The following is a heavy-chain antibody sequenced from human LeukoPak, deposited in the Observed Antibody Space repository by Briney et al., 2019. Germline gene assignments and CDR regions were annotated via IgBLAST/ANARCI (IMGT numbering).Heavy chain of an antibody. CDR3: ARGLNGSVNNPFDP. V-gene: IGHV4-34*01. J-gene: IGHJ5*02. D-gene: IGHD3-10*01. CDR2: INHSGST. CDR1: GGSFSGYY. Sequence: SEALSLTCAVYGGSFSGYYWSWIRQPPGKGLEWIGEINHSGSTNYNPSLKSRVTISVGTSKNQFSLKLGSVTAADTAVYYCARGLNGSVNNPFDPWGQGTLVTVSS.